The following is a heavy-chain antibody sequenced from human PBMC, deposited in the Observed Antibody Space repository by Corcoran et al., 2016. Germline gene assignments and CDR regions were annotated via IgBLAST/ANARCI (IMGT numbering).Heavy chain of an antibody. V-gene: IGHV3-30*18. J-gene: IGHJ6*02. CDR3: AKDAYYDSSGPADV. CDR1: GFTFSSYG. D-gene: IGHD3-22*01. CDR2: ISYDGSNK. Sequence: QVQLVESGGGVVQPGRSLRLSCAASGFTFSSYGMHWVRQAPGKGLEWVAVISYDGSNKYYADSVKGRFTISRDNSKNTLYLQMNSLRAEDTAEYYGAKDAYYDSSGPADVWGQGTTVTVSS.